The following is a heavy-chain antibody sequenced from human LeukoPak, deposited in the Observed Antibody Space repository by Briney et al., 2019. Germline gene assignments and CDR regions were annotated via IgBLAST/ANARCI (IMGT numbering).Heavy chain of an antibody. J-gene: IGHJ3*02. V-gene: IGHV4-39*07. Sequence: SETLSLTCTVSGGSISTSNYYWGWIRQPPGKGLEWIGNIFYSGSTYYSPSLKSRVTISVDTSKNQFSLKLSSVTAADTAVYYCARVLCGGDCCGAFDIWGQGTMVTVSS. CDR2: IFYSGST. D-gene: IGHD2-21*02. CDR3: ARVLCGGDCCGAFDI. CDR1: GGSISTSNYY.